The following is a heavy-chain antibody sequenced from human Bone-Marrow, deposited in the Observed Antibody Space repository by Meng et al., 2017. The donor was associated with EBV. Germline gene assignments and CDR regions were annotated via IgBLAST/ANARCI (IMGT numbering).Heavy chain of an antibody. Sequence: QVRLQQWGAGLLKPSEPLSLTCAVYGGSFSGYYWSVIRQPPGKGLEWIGEINHSGSTNYSPSLKSRVTISVDTSKNQFSLKLSSVTAADTAVYYCARSAKGYFGLWGRGTLVTVSS. CDR1: GGSFSGYY. CDR3: ARSAKGYFGL. V-gene: IGHV4-34*01. J-gene: IGHJ2*01. CDR2: INHSGST.